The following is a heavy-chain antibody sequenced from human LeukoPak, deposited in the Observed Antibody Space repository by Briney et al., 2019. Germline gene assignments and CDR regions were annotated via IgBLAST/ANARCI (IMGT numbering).Heavy chain of an antibody. D-gene: IGHD3-9*01. CDR3: ARSGVLRYFNWLSNYFDY. CDR1: GYTFTGYY. Sequence: GASVKVSCKASGYTFTGYYMHWVRQAPGQGLEWMGWINPNSGGTNYAQKFQGRVTMTRDTSISTAYMELSRLRSDDTAVYYCARSGVLRYFNWLSNYFDYWGQGTLVTVSS. V-gene: IGHV1-2*02. J-gene: IGHJ4*02. CDR2: INPNSGGT.